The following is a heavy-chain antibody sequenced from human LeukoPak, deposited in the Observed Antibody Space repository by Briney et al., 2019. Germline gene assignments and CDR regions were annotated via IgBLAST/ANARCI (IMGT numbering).Heavy chain of an antibody. CDR2: ISFGGTYE. V-gene: IGHV3-30*01. Sequence: GGSLRLSCAASGFTFSNYAMHWVRQAPGKGLEWVSLISFGGTYEYYADSVKGRFTISRDNSKNTLYLQLKSLRAEDTAVYYCARDSTYYYDSGSSGPHYFDNWGQGTLVTVSS. D-gene: IGHD3-10*01. CDR3: ARDSTYYYDSGSSGPHYFDN. J-gene: IGHJ4*02. CDR1: GFTFSNYA.